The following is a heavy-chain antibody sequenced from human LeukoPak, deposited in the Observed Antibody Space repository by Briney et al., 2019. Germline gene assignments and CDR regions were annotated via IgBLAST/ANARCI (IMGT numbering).Heavy chain of an antibody. V-gene: IGHV4-61*05. CDR3: ARRQAVSSVITSANWFDP. Sequence: PSETLSLTCIVSGGSISSSSYYWGWIRQPPGKGLEWIGYVHYSGSTIYNPSLTSRVTISVDTSKNQFSLNLSSVTAADTAVYYCARRQAVSSVITSANWFDPWGQGTLVTVSS. D-gene: IGHD2/OR15-2a*01. J-gene: IGHJ5*02. CDR1: GGSISSSSYY. CDR2: VHYSGST.